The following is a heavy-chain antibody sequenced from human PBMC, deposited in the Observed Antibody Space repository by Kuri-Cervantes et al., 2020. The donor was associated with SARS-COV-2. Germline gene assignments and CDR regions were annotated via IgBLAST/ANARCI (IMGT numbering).Heavy chain of an antibody. Sequence: GSLRLSCAVYGGSFSGYYWSWIRQPPGKGLEWIGEINHSGSTNYKPSLKSRVTISVDTSKNQFSLKLSSVTAADTAVYYCAREWAYIAAAALETDYWGQGTLVTVSS. CDR1: GGSFSGYY. CDR2: INHSGST. D-gene: IGHD6-13*01. J-gene: IGHJ4*02. CDR3: AREWAYIAAAALETDY. V-gene: IGHV4-34*01.